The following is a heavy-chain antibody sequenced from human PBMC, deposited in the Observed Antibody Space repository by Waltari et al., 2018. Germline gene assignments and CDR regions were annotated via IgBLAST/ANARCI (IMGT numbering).Heavy chain of an antibody. D-gene: IGHD4-17*01. J-gene: IGHJ3*02. CDR1: GGTFSSYA. CDR3: ASSTTVTDAFDI. Sequence: QVQLVQSGAEVKKPGSSVKVSCKASGGTFSSYAISWVRQAPGQGLEWMGGLIPIFGTENYAQKCQGRVTITADESTSTAYMELSSLRSEDTAVYYCASSTTVTDAFDIWGQGTMVTVSS. V-gene: IGHV1-69*01. CDR2: LIPIFGTE.